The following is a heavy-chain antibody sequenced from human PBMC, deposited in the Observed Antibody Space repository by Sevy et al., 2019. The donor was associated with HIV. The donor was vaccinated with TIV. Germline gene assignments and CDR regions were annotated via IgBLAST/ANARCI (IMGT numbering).Heavy chain of an antibody. Sequence: SGTLSLTCTVSGGSLSSYYWSWIRQPPGKGLEYIGYVHYNGRTDYNPSLTSRVTMSLDTSKTHFSLTLNSVTAADTAVYYCARDYYMNPGNLQHWGQGALVTVSS. CDR3: ARDYYMNPGNLQH. V-gene: IGHV4-59*13. CDR1: GGSLSSYY. J-gene: IGHJ1*01. D-gene: IGHD3-22*01. CDR2: VHYNGRT.